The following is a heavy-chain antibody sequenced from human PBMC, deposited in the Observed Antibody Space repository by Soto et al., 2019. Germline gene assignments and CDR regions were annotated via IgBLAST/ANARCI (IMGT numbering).Heavy chain of an antibody. V-gene: IGHV3-48*02. CDR1: GFTLSSYN. Sequence: EVQLVESGGGLVQPGGSLRLSCAASGFTLSSYNMNWVRQAPGKGLEWVSYISGSSDTIYYADSLKCRFTISRDNAKNSLYLQMDSLRDEDTAVYYCARDHGGSTWFVGIYYYFGVDVWGQGTTVTVSS. CDR3: ARDHGGSTWFVGIYYYFGVDV. D-gene: IGHD6-13*01. CDR2: ISGSSDTI. J-gene: IGHJ6*02.